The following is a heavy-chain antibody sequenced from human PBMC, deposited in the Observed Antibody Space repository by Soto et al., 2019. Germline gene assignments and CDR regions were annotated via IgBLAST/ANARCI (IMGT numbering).Heavy chain of an antibody. CDR3: ARVNYDFWSGPAPYYYYYGMDV. D-gene: IGHD3-3*01. V-gene: IGHV4-39*07. CDR2: IYYSGST. Sequence: SETLSLTCTVSGGSISSSSYYWGWIRQPPGKGLEWIGSIYYSGSTNYNPSLKSRVTISVDTSKNQFSLKLSSVTAADTAVYYCARVNYDFWSGPAPYYYYYGMDVWGQGTTVTVSS. J-gene: IGHJ6*02. CDR1: GGSISSSSYY.